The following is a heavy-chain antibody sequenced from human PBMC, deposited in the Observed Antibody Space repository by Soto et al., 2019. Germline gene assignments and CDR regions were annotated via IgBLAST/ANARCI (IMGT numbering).Heavy chain of an antibody. CDR3: ARDGSMVRERWFDP. CDR2: INNDGIDT. V-gene: IGHV3-74*03. CDR1: GFTFIGYW. Sequence: EVQLVESGGGVVQPGGSLRLSCAASGFTFIGYWMHWVRQGPGKGPVWVARINNDGIDTTYADSVKGRFTISRDNTNNMVYLEMNSLRADDTAVYYCARDGSMVRERWFDPWGQGTLVTVAS. D-gene: IGHD3-10*01. J-gene: IGHJ5*02.